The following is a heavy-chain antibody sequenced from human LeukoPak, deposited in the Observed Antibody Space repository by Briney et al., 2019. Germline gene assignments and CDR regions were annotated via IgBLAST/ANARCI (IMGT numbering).Heavy chain of an antibody. CDR1: GFTLSSYA. J-gene: IGHJ4*02. D-gene: IGHD5-18*01. CDR3: ARVRRYSQSYYFDY. CDR2: ISYDGSNK. V-gene: IGHV3-30*01. Sequence: GGSLRLSCAASGFTLSSYAMQWVRQAPGRGRVWVAFISYDGSNKYYADPVKGRFTIYRDNSKNTLYLQMNSLRAEDTAVYYCARVRRYSQSYYFDYWGQGTLVTVSS.